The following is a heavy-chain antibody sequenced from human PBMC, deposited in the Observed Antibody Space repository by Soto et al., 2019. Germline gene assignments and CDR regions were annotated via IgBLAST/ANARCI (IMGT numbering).Heavy chain of an antibody. CDR3: AREIVVVTAPHDVPTVDY. CDR2: INWNGDAT. CDR1: GFTFDDYA. V-gene: IGHV3-20*04. J-gene: IGHJ4*02. D-gene: IGHD2-21*02. Sequence: LGESLKISCAASGFTFDDYAIHWVRQAPGKGLEWVSGINWNGDATGYADSVKGRFTISRDNSKNTLYLQMNSLRAEDTAVYYCAREIVVVTAPHDVPTVDYWGQGTLVTVSS.